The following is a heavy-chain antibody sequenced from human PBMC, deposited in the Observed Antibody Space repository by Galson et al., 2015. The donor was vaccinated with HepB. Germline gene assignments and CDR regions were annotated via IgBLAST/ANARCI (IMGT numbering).Heavy chain of an antibody. CDR2: VTGSGGTT. CDR3: AKDGPRPPWGYYYGMDV. V-gene: IGHV3-23*01. J-gene: IGHJ6*02. Sequence: SLRLSCAASGFIFSTYAMSWVRQAPGKGLEWVSTVTGSGGTTYFADSVKGRFTISRDNSKNTLFLQMSSLRAEDTAVYYCAKDGPRPPWGYYYGMDVWGQGTTVTVSS. CDR1: GFIFSTYA. D-gene: IGHD7-27*01.